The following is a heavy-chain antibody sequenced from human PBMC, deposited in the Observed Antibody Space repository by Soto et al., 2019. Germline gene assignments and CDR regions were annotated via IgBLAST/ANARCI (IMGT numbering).Heavy chain of an antibody. CDR3: ARHTSGWHYYDY. CDR2: ISGSSRYT. V-gene: IGHV3-11*06. Sequence: QVQLVESGGALVKPGGSLRLSCAASGFNFSDHYMNWIRQAPGKGLEWVSYISGSSRYTNFADSVKGRFTISRDNAKNSLYLQMNSLRAEDTAVYYCARHTSGWHYYDYCGQGTPVTVSS. D-gene: IGHD6-19*01. CDR1: GFNFSDHY. J-gene: IGHJ4*02.